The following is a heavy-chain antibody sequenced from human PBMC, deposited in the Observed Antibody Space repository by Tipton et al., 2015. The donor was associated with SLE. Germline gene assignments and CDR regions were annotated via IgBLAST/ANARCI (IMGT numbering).Heavy chain of an antibody. V-gene: IGHV3-66*01. CDR3: LYSGGEAYFDY. J-gene: IGHJ4*02. D-gene: IGHD1-26*01. CDR1: GFTVSSNY. CDR2: TYSTGST. Sequence: SLRLSCAASGFTVSSNYMSWVRQAPGKGLEWVSVTYSTGSTYYADSVKGRFTISRDNSKNTLYLQMNSLGAEDTAVYFCLYSGGEAYFDYWGQGTLVTVSS.